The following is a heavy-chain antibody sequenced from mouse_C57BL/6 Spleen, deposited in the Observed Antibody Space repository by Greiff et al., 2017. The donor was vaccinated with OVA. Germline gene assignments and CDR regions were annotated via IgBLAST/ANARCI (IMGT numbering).Heavy chain of an antibody. V-gene: IGHV1-81*01. D-gene: IGHD2-4*01. CDR3: ARSDDYGDY. J-gene: IGHJ2*01. Sequence: VKLMESGAELARPGASVKLSCKASGYTFTSYGISWVKQRTGQGLEWIGEIYPRSGNTYYNEKFKGKATLTADKSSSTAYMELRSLTSEDSAVYFCARSDDYGDYWGQGTTLTVSS. CDR1: GYTFTSYG. CDR2: IYPRSGNT.